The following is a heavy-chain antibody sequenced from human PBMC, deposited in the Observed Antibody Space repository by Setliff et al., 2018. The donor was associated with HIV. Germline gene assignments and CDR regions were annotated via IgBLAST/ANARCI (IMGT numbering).Heavy chain of an antibody. Sequence: ASVKVSCKASGYTFTTYYIHWVRRAPGQGLEWMGILNPSEGTTSFAQKFQGRVTMTRDTSTSMVYMDLSSLRADDTAVYYCVRGYRSAWNSWFDAWGQGTRVTVSS. V-gene: IGHV1-46*01. CDR3: VRGYRSAWNSWFDA. D-gene: IGHD6-19*01. CDR1: GYTFTTYY. CDR2: LNPSEGTT. J-gene: IGHJ5*02.